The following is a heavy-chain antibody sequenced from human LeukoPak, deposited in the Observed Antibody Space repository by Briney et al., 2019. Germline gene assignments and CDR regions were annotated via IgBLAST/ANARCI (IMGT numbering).Heavy chain of an antibody. J-gene: IGHJ5*02. CDR3: ARDGRLHSSGQVVWFDP. V-gene: IGHV4-39*07. CDR1: DGSISSSSYY. Sequence: PSETLSLTCTVSDGSISSSSYYWGWIRQPPGKGLEWIGSIYYSGSTYYNPSLKSRVTISVDTSKSQFSLKVTSVTAADTAVYFCARDGRLHSSGQVVWFDPWGQGTLVTVSS. CDR2: IYYSGST. D-gene: IGHD6-19*01.